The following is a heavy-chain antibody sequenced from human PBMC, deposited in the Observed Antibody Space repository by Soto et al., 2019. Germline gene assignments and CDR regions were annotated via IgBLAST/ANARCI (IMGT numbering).Heavy chain of an antibody. CDR2: ISGSGGST. CDR1: GFTFSSYA. D-gene: IGHD3-10*01. J-gene: IGHJ6*02. V-gene: IGHV3-23*01. Sequence: EVQLLESGGGLVQPGGSLRLSCAASGFTFSSYAMSWVRQAPGKGLGWVSAISGSGGSTYYADSVKGRFTISRDNSKNTLYLQMNSLRAEDTAVYYCARPRGSRYYYYGMDVWGQGTTVTVSS. CDR3: ARPRGSRYYYYGMDV.